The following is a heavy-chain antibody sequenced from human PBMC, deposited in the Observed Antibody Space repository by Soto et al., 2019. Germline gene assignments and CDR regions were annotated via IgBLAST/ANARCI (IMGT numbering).Heavy chain of an antibody. CDR1: GGSISSGGYY. V-gene: IGHV4-31*03. J-gene: IGHJ4*02. D-gene: IGHD1-26*01. Sequence: QVQLQESGPGLVKPSQTLSLTCTVSGGSISSGGYYWSWIRQHPGKGLEWIGYIYYSGSTYYNPSLKSRVTISVDTSKNPFSLKLSSVTAADTAVYYCARVLAGEWELRGIGSWGQGTLVTVSS. CDR2: IYYSGST. CDR3: ARVLAGEWELRGIGS.